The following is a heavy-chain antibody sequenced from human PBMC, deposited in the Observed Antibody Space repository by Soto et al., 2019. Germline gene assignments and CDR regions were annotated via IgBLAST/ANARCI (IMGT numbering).Heavy chain of an antibody. Sequence: QLQLQESGPGLVKPSETLSLTCTVSGGSISSSSYYWGGIRQPPGKGVEWIGNIYYSGTTYYTPYLKSRVTISIDTSKNQCSLKLSSVTAADTAVYYCARHHYYDSSGYSDAFDIWGQGTMVTVSS. CDR1: GGSISSSSYY. CDR3: ARHHYYDSSGYSDAFDI. D-gene: IGHD3-22*01. J-gene: IGHJ3*02. CDR2: IYYSGTT. V-gene: IGHV4-39*01.